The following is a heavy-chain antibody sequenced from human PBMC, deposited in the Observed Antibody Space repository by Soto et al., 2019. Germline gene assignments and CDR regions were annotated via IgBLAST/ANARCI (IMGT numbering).Heavy chain of an antibody. CDR1: GYTFTSYA. CDR2: INAGNGNT. V-gene: IGHV1-3*01. CDR3: ATQMGEGYFDY. Sequence: QVQLVQSGAEVKKPGASVKVSCKASGYTFTSYAMHWVRQAPGQRLEWMGWINAGNGNTKYSQKFQGRVTITRDTSASTAYMELSSLRFEDTAVYYCATQMGEGYFDYWGQGTLVTVSS. D-gene: IGHD3-16*01. J-gene: IGHJ4*02.